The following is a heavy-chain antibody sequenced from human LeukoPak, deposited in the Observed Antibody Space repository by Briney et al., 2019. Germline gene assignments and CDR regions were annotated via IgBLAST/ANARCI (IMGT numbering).Heavy chain of an antibody. CDR2: MNPNSGNT. V-gene: IGHV1-8*01. D-gene: IGHD2-15*01. Sequence: ASVKVSCKASGYTFTTYDINWVRQATGQGLEWMGWMNPNSGNTGYAQKFQGRVTMTRDTSISTAYMELSRLRSDDTAVYYCARESTDIVVVVAAKRKNWFDPWGQGTLVTVSS. CDR3: ARESTDIVVVVAAKRKNWFDP. CDR1: GYTFTTYD. J-gene: IGHJ5*02.